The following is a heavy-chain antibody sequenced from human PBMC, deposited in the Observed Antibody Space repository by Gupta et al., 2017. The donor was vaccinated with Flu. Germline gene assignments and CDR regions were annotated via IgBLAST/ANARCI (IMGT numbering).Heavy chain of an antibody. V-gene: IGHV1-18*01. Sequence: QVQLVQSGAEVKKPGASVKVSCKASDYSFTSYGISWVRQAPGQGLEWMGWISGHNDNTKHALKFQGRVTMTSDTSTSTAYMELRSLRPDDTAVYYCAREIGVRRYYDFWSGPKAAVDYYGMDVWGQGTTVIVSS. J-gene: IGHJ6*02. CDR2: ISGHNDNT. D-gene: IGHD3-3*01. CDR1: DYSFTSYG. CDR3: AREIGVRRYYDFWSGPKAAVDYYGMDV.